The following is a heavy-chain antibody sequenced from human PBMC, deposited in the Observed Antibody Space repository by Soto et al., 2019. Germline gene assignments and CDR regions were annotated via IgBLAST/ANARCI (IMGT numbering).Heavy chain of an antibody. CDR1: GFTCSGYA. Sequence: GGSKRLSSAASGFTCSGYAVSWVRQAPGRGLEWVSAISGSGGSTYYADSVKGRFTISRDNSKNTLYLQMNSLRAEDTAVYYCAKSSIAARRAYWGQGTLVTVSS. CDR2: ISGSGGST. V-gene: IGHV3-23*01. J-gene: IGHJ4*02. D-gene: IGHD6-6*01. CDR3: AKSSIAARRAY.